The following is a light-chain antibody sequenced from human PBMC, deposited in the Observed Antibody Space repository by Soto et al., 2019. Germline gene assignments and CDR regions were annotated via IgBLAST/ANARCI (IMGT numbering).Light chain of an antibody. CDR1: QSVSSNN. CDR2: GAS. Sequence: EIVLTQSPGTLSLSPGERVTLSCRASQSVSSNNLGWYQQKPGQSPRLLIYGASSRATGIPDRFSGSGSGTDFTLTISRLEAEDFAVYYCHHYATSVCTFGQGTKVEIK. J-gene: IGKJ1*01. CDR3: HHYATSVCT. V-gene: IGKV3-20*01.